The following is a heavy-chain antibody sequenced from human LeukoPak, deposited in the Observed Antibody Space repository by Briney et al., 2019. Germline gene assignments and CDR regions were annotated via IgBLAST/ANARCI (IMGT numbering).Heavy chain of an antibody. J-gene: IGHJ4*02. CDR3: ARAYCSGGSCYPNNFDY. CDR2: IWYDGSNK. Sequence: PGRSLRLSCAASGFTFTNYGMHWVRQAPGKGLEWVAVIWYDGSNKYYADSVKGRFTISRDNSKNTLYLQMNSLRAEDMAVYYCARAYCSGGSCYPNNFDYWGQGTLVTVSS. CDR1: GFTFTNYG. D-gene: IGHD2-15*01. V-gene: IGHV3-33*01.